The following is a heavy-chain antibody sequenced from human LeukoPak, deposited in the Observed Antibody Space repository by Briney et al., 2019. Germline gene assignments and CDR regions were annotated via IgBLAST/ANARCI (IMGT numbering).Heavy chain of an antibody. CDR1: GGSISSGGYS. V-gene: IGHV4-30-2*01. D-gene: IGHD3-22*01. Sequence: PSETLSLTCAVSGGSISSGGYSWSWIRQPPGKGLEWIGYIYHSGSTYYNPSLKSRVTISVDRSKNQFSLKLSSVTAADTAVYYCAREAHGGYAADAFDIWGQGTMVTVSS. CDR3: AREAHGGYAADAFDI. J-gene: IGHJ3*02. CDR2: IYHSGST.